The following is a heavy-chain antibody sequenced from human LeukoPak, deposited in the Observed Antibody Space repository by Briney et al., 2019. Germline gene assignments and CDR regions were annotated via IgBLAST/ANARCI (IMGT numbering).Heavy chain of an antibody. D-gene: IGHD1-26*01. CDR2: MYSGGRK. CDR3: ARGNSGTSYVEYSYGMDV. CDR1: GFIVSSNY. J-gene: IGHJ6*02. Sequence: GGSLRLPCAASGFIVSSNYMTWVRQAPGKELEWVAVMYSGGRKYYADSVKGRFTLSRANSKNTPYLHMNRLRGEDTAVYSCARGNSGTSYVEYSYGMDVWGQGTTVTVSS. V-gene: IGHV3-53*01.